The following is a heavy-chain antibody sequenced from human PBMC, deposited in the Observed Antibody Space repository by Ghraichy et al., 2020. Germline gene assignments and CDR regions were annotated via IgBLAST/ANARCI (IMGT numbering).Heavy chain of an antibody. V-gene: IGHV3-21*01. J-gene: IGHJ6*02. CDR3: ARERAAPPFYYYGLDV. D-gene: IGHD6-6*01. CDR2: IGGSGGYI. Sequence: GVLRLSCAASGFTFSSYAMNWVRQAPGKGLEWVSSIGGSGGYIFYTDSVKGRFTISRDNAKNSLYLQMNSLRAEDTAVYFCARERAAPPFYYYGLDVWGQGTTVTVSS. CDR1: GFTFSSYA.